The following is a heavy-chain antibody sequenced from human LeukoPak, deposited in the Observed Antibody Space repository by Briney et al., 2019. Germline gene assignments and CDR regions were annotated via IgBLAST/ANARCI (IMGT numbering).Heavy chain of an antibody. Sequence: ASVSVSCKVSGYTLTELSMHWVRQAPGKGLEWMGGFDPEDGETIYAQKFQGRVTMTEDTSTDTAYMELSSLRSEDTAVYYCARVPAAQPPDGWFDPWGQGTLVTVSS. CDR3: ARVPAAQPPDGWFDP. CDR1: GYTLTELS. D-gene: IGHD2-2*01. CDR2: FDPEDGET. J-gene: IGHJ5*02. V-gene: IGHV1-24*01.